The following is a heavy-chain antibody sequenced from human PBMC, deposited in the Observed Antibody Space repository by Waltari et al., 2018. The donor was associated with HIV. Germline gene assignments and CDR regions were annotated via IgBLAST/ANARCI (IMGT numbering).Heavy chain of an antibody. Sequence: QVQLVQSGAEIKKPRASVRVSCKASGSSFIDFDINWVRRAPGRGLEWVGWMNPDNGDAGYGHKFRGRFTLTRDTSTDTAYMEVDNLKSEDTAIYFCTKGRRGALFGDEWGQGTLVTVSS. CDR2: MNPDNGDA. CDR1: GSSFIDFD. CDR3: TKGRRGALFGDE. J-gene: IGHJ4*02. D-gene: IGHD3-3*01. V-gene: IGHV1-8*02.